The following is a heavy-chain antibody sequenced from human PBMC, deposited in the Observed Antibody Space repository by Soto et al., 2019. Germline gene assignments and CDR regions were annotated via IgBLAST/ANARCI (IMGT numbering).Heavy chain of an antibody. CDR1: GGFISSYY. D-gene: IGHD2-2*01. J-gene: IGHJ4*02. Sequence: QVQLQESGPGLEKPSETVSLTCTVCGGFISSYYWSWVRQPAGKEMVWIGYIYYSGTTSYNPSLKSRVTISVHTSKNQFSLKLSSVTAADTAVYYCASGDCSRTSCYANFDYWGQGTLVTVSS. CDR3: ASGDCSRTSCYANFDY. V-gene: IGHV4-59*01. CDR2: IYYSGTT.